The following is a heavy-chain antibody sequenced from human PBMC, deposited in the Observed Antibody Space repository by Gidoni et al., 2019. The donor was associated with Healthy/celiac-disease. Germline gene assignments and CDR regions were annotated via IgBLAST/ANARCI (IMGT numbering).Heavy chain of an antibody. CDR3: AKDSEREGVRGVDAFDI. V-gene: IGHV3-23*01. CDR2: ISDSGTSK. Sequence: EVQLLVSGGGVVQPWGSLRLSCAASGVAFSSSALSWVRQAPGKGLEWVSSISDSGTSKYYAAPVRGRFTIYRTNNKKTLYQQMNMLRAEDTVEYYGAKDSEREGVRGVDAFDIWGQGTMVTVSS. J-gene: IGHJ3*02. CDR1: GVAFSSSA. D-gene: IGHD2-8*01.